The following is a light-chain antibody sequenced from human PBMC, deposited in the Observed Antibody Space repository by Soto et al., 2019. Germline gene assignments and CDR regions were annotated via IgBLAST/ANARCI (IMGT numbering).Light chain of an antibody. CDR1: QSVLYNSNNKNH. J-gene: IGKJ2*01. V-gene: IGKV4-1*01. CDR2: GAS. CDR3: QQYYSIPFT. Sequence: DFVMTQAPDSLAVSLGERATINCKSSQSVLYNSNNKNHLGWFQQKPGHPPKLLIYGASFRPSGVPDRFSGSGSRTDFRLTISSLQAEDVAVYYCQQYYSIPFTFGQGTKLEI.